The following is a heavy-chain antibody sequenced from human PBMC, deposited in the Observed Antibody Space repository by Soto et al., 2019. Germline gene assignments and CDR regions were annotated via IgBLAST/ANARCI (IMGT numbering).Heavy chain of an antibody. CDR3: ARTKVAGSPHWYFDL. J-gene: IGHJ2*01. V-gene: IGHV1-69*12. CDR2: IIPIFGTA. Sequence: QVQLVQSGAEVKKPGSSVKVSCKASGGTFSSYAISWVRQAPGQGLEWMGGIIPIFGTANYAQKFQGRVTITADESTSTAYMELISLRSEDTAVYYCARTKVAGSPHWYFDLWGRGPLVTVSS. CDR1: GGTFSSYA. D-gene: IGHD6-19*01.